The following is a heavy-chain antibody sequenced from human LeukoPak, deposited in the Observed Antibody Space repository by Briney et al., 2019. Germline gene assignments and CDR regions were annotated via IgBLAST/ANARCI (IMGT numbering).Heavy chain of an antibody. D-gene: IGHD5-18*01. CDR3: ARSYSYGYLSDY. CDR2: INTNTGNP. J-gene: IGHJ4*02. V-gene: IGHV7-4-1*02. Sequence: MGCINTNTGNPSYAQGFPGRFVFSLATSVSTAYLQISSLKAEDTAVYYCARSYSYGYLSDYWGQGTLVTVSS.